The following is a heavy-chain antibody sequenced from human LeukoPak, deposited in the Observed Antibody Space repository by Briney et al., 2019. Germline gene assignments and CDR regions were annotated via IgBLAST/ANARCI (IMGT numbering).Heavy chain of an antibody. V-gene: IGHV1-18*01. CDR3: ARGSLWFGELLSNWFDP. J-gene: IGHJ5*02. CDR2: ISAYNGNT. D-gene: IGHD3-10*01. Sequence: ASVKVSCKASGYTFTSYGISWVRQAPGQGLEWMGWISAYNGNTNYAQKLQGRVTMTTDTSTSTAYMELRNLRSDDTAVYYCARGSLWFGELLSNWFDPWGQGTLVTVSS. CDR1: GYTFTSYG.